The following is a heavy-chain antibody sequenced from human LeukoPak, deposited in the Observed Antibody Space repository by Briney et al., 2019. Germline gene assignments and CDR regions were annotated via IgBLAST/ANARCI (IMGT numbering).Heavy chain of an antibody. CDR1: GFPFSSYG. Sequence: GGSLRLSCAASGFPFSSYGMHWVRQAPDKGLEWVARLVYDERSDYADSVKGRFSISRDNSKNTLFLDMSDLRVEDTAVYYCARDLSAAFDFWGQGVLVTVSS. D-gene: IGHD6-19*01. J-gene: IGHJ4*02. CDR2: LVYDERS. CDR3: ARDLSAAFDF. V-gene: IGHV3-33*01.